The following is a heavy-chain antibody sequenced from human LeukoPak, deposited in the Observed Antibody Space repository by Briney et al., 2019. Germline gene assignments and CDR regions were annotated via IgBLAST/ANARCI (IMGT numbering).Heavy chain of an antibody. D-gene: IGHD3-3*01. CDR3: ARETTSGGITIFGVVIGGSNWFDP. V-gene: IGHV1-69*05. CDR1: GGTFSSYA. Sequence: SVKVSCKASGGTFSSYAISWVRQAPGQGLEWMGGIIPIFGTANYAQKVQGRVTITTDDSTNTAYMELSRLRSEDTAVYYCARETTSGGITIFGVVIGGSNWFDPWGQGTLVTVSS. CDR2: IIPIFGTA. J-gene: IGHJ5*02.